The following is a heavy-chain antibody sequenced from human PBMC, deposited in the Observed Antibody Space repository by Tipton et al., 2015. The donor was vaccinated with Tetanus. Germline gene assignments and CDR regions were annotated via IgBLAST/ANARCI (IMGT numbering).Heavy chain of an antibody. CDR3: ARDGGGPAD. V-gene: IGHV4-61*01. J-gene: IGHJ4*02. CDR2: IYYSGST. D-gene: IGHD2-15*01. Sequence: LRLSCTVSGGSVSSGSYYWSWIRQPPGKGLEWIGYIYYSGSTNYNPSLKSRVTISVDTSKNQFSLKLSSVTAADTAVYYCARDGGGPADWGQGTLVTVSS. CDR1: GGSVSSGSYY.